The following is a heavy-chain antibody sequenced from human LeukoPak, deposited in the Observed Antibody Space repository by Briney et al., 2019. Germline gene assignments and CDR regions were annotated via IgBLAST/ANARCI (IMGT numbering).Heavy chain of an antibody. J-gene: IGHJ5*02. CDR2: IYNCGSP. CDR3: SGHGLLVNPFLYP. D-gene: IGHD4-23*01. V-gene: IGHV4-39*01. CDR1: GDSISTSSYS. Sequence: PSETLSLTCTVSGDSISTSSYSWGWIRQSPGKGLEWIGSIYNCGSPYYNPSLKSRVTISGETSKAQFSLELSSVAAAGKTVYYWSGHGLLVNPFLYPWGQGTLVTVSS.